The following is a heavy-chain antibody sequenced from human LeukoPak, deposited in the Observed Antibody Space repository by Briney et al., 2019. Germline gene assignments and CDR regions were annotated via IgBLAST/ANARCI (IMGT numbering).Heavy chain of an antibody. Sequence: GGSLRLSCAASGFTFRTYEMNWVRQAPGKGLEWVSYISSSGSTIYYADSVKGRFTVSRDNAKNSLYLQMNSLRAEDTAVYYCARDRDWVTDYWGQGTLVTVSS. CDR2: ISSSGSTI. V-gene: IGHV3-48*03. CDR3: ARDRDWVTDY. J-gene: IGHJ4*02. CDR1: GFTFRTYE. D-gene: IGHD3-9*01.